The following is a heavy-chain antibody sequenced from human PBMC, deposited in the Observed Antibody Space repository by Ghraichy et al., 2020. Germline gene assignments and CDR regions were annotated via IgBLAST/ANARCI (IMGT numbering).Heavy chain of an antibody. V-gene: IGHV4-34*08. CDR1: GATFSGHY. J-gene: IGHJ6*03. CDR3: AGDYASSEFYFYYHMDV. D-gene: IGHD2-2*01. Sequence: SETLSLTCAAYGATFSGHYWPWIRQPPGKGLEWVGDVDHSGNTKYNPSLKSRVTLSIDTTHNQRSLKLSSVTAADTAVYYCAGDYASSEFYFYYHMDVWGRGTTVTVSS. CDR2: VDHSGNT.